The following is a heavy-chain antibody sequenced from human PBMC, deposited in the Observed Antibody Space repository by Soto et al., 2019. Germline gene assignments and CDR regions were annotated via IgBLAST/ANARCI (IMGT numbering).Heavy chain of an antibody. CDR2: IYYSGST. D-gene: IGHD4-17*01. J-gene: IGHJ6*02. V-gene: IGHV4-31*03. CDR3: ARGRDYGDDYYYYYGMDV. CDR1: GGSIISGGYY. Sequence: SETLSLTCTVSGGSIISGGYYWSLIRQHPGKGLEWIGYIYYSGSTYYNPSLKSRVTISVDTSKNQFSLKLSSVTAADTAVYYCARGRDYGDDYYYYYGMDVWGQGTTVTVSS.